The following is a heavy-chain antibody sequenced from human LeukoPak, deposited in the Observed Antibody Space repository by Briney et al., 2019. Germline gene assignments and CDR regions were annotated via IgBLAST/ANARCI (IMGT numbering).Heavy chain of an antibody. D-gene: IGHD1-26*01. J-gene: IGHJ4*02. CDR1: GLTFSSYA. V-gene: IGHV3-23*01. Sequence: GRSLRLSRAASGLTFSSYAMNWVPQAPGKGQEWVSTISYSGGSTYYVDSVKGRFTISRDNSENTLYLQLNRLRAEDTAVYYCAKAASGSYLYYFDYWGQGTLVTVSS. CDR3: AKAASGSYLYYFDY. CDR2: ISYSGGST.